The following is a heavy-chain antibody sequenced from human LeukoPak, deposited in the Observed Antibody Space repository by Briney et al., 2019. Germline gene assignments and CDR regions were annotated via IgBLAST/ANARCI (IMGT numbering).Heavy chain of an antibody. D-gene: IGHD3-3*01. V-gene: IGHV1-24*01. CDR3: ATGVAVKDAFDI. J-gene: IGHJ3*02. CDR2: FDPEDGET. CDR1: GYTLTELS. Sequence: ASVKVSCKVSGYTLTELSMHWVRQAPGKGLEWMGGFDPEDGETIYAQKFQGRVTMTEDTSTDTAYMELSSLRSEDTAVYYCATGVAVKDAFDIWGQGTMVTVSS.